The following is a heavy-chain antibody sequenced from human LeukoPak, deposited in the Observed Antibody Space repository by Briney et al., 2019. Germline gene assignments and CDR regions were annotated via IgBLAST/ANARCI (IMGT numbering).Heavy chain of an antibody. V-gene: IGHV3-30*02. CDR2: IRYDGSNK. CDR3: AKEADFWSDFDY. D-gene: IGHD3-3*01. Sequence: GGSLRLSCAASGFTFSSYGMHWVRQAPGKGLEWVAFIRYDGSNKYYADSVKGRFTISRDNSKNTLYLQMNSLRAEETAVYYCAKEADFWSDFDYWGQGTLVTVSS. J-gene: IGHJ4*02. CDR1: GFTFSSYG.